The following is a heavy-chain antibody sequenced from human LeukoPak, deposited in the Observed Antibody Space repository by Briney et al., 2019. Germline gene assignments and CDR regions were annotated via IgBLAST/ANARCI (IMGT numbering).Heavy chain of an antibody. V-gene: IGHV3-23*01. J-gene: IGHJ5*02. D-gene: IGHD2-2*01. CDR1: AFGFNTYA. Sequence: PGGSLRLSCVASAFGFNTYAMSWVRQAPGKGLEWVSVISGSGGTTDYADSVKGRFTISRYNSNNTLYLQMNSLRGEDTAVYYCAKGGYRAYCSSRNCQNWFDPWGQGTLVIVSS. CDR3: AKGGYRAYCSSRNCQNWFDP. CDR2: ISGSGGTT.